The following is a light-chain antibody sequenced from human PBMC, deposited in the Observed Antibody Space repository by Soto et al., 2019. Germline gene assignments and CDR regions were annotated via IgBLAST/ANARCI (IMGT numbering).Light chain of an antibody. CDR2: EGS. Sequence: QSVLTQPASVSGSPGQSITISCTGTSSDVGSYNLVSWYQQHPGKAPKLMIYEGSKRPSGVSNRFSGSKSGNTASMTISGLQAEDDADYYCFSTVFGVGTQMTV. J-gene: IGLJ2*01. V-gene: IGLV2-23*01. CDR1: SSDVGSYNL. CDR3: FSTV.